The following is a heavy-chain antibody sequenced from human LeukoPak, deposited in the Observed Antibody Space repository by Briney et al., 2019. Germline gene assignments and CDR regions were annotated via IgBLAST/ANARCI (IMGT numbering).Heavy chain of an antibody. D-gene: IGHD2-21*01. CDR2: IRSKANSYAT. CDR3: TRPGAYSGGDY. J-gene: IGHJ4*02. V-gene: IGHV3-73*01. Sequence: PGGSLRLSCAASGFTFSGSAMHWVRQASGKGLEWVGRIRSKANSYATAYAASVKGRFTISRDDSKNTAYLQMNSLKTEDTAVYYCTRPGAYSGGDYWGQGTLVTVSS. CDR1: GFTFSGSA.